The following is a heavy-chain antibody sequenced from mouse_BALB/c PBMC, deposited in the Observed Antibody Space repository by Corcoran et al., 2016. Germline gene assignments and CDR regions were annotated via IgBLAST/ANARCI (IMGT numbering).Heavy chain of an antibody. CDR3: ARKCYYGSSGAY. J-gene: IGHJ3*01. D-gene: IGHD1-1*01. CDR2: INTYTGEP. Sequence: QIQLVQSGPELKKPGETVKISCKASGYTFTNYGMNWVKQAPGKGLKWMGWINTYTGEPTYVDDFKGRFAFSLETSASTAYLQINNLKNEDTATYFCARKCYYGSSGAYLGQGTLVTVSA. CDR1: GYTFTNYG. V-gene: IGHV9-3-1*01.